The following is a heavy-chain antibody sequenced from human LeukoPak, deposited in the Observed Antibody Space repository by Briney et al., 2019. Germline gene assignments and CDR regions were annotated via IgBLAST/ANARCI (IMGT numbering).Heavy chain of an antibody. Sequence: PSETLSLTCMVTGGSITSNPYYWGWIRQPPGKGLEWIGSIYYSGSTYYNPSLKSRVTISVDTSKNQFSLKLSSVTAADTAVYYCARVGATPVRFDPWGQGTLVTVSS. V-gene: IGHV4-39*07. CDR2: IYYSGST. D-gene: IGHD1-26*01. CDR1: GGSITSNPYY. CDR3: ARVGATPVRFDP. J-gene: IGHJ5*02.